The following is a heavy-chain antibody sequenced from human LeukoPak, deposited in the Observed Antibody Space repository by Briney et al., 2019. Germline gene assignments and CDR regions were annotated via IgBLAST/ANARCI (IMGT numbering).Heavy chain of an antibody. CDR1: NYSISNSLY. J-gene: IGHJ6*03. V-gene: IGHV4-38-2*02. CDR2: IYRSGST. CDR3: ARGTYGYYMDV. Sequence: SETLSLTCSGSNYSISNSLYWGWLRQPPGKGLEWIGSIYRSGSTFYNPSLKSRVTRSLDTSKNQFSLKLSSVTPADTAVYFCARGTYGYYMDVWGKGTTVTVSS. D-gene: IGHD4-17*01.